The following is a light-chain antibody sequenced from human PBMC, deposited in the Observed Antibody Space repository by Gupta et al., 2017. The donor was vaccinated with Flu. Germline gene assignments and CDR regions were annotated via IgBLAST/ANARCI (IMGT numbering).Light chain of an antibody. Sequence: SSELTQPPSLSVSPGQTARITCSGDALPKQFVYWHQQKPGQAPVLVIYKDSERPTGIPERFSGSTAGTTVTLTINGVQAEDEADYYCQSADITETYVVFGGGTKVTVL. CDR2: KDS. J-gene: IGLJ2*01. V-gene: IGLV3-25*03. CDR3: QSADITETYVV. CDR1: ALPKQF.